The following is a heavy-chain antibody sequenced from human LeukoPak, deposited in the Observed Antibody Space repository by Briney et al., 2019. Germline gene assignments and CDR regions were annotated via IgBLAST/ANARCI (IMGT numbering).Heavy chain of an antibody. CDR1: GFTFSNYW. J-gene: IGHJ3*02. CDR2: IYSGGST. Sequence: GGSLRLSCAASGFTFSNYWMSWVRQAPGKGLEWVSVIYSGGSTYYADSVKGRFTISRDNSKNTLYLQMNSLRAEDTAVYYCARDPYGGDAFDIWGQGTMVTVSS. CDR3: ARDPYGGDAFDI. D-gene: IGHD4-23*01. V-gene: IGHV3-53*01.